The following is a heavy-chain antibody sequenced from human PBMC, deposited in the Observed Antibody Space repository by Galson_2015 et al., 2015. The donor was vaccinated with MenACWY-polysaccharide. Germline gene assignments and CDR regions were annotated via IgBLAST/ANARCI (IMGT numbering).Heavy chain of an antibody. D-gene: IGHD3-9*01. CDR1: GFTLEDYA. Sequence: SLRLSCAASGFTLEDYAMHWVRQGPGKGPEWVSGIGWKSVNIGYAGSGRGRFTISRDNAKQTLYLQMNNLRPEDTALYYCAKDSFNDLLTGFPEEPPPYQFGLDAWGQGTTVIVSS. J-gene: IGHJ6*02. CDR3: AKDSFNDLLTGFPEEPPPYQFGLDA. V-gene: IGHV3-9*01. CDR2: IGWKSVNI.